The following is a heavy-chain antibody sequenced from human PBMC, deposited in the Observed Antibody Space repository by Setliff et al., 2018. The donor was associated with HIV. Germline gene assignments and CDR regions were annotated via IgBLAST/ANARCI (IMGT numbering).Heavy chain of an antibody. V-gene: IGHV3-74*03. D-gene: IGHD3-9*01. CDR1: GFTFSNNW. Sequence: QTGGSLRLSCAASGFTFSNNWIHWVRQTAEKGLVWVSRISPDGSSTMYADSVKGRFTISRDNANNTVYLQMNSLRAEDTAVYYCARDFDWPQACWGQGTLVTVSS. CDR3: ARDFDWPQAC. CDR2: ISPDGSST. J-gene: IGHJ4*02.